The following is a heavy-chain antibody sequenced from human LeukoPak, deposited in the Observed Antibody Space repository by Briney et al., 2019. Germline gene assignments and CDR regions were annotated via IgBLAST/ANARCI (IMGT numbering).Heavy chain of an antibody. CDR1: GFTFSSYA. CDR3: AKANWVSNADAVW. D-gene: IGHD1-1*01. CDR2: IRGGGDT. V-gene: IGHV3-23*01. J-gene: IGHJ4*02. Sequence: GGSLTLSFAAVGFTFSSYAMSWVRPSPARGLEWVSSIRGGGDTFYADSVKGRFTLSRDDSRNTVFLQLNNLRVEDTAIYYCAKANWVSNADAVWWGQGTVVTVSS.